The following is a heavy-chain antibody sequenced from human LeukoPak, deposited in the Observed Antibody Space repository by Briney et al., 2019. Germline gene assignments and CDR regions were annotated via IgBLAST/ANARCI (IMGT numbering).Heavy chain of an antibody. CDR3: ARGVYGYGFLDY. Sequence: ASVKVSCKASGYTFTGYYMHWVRQAPGQGLEWMGWINPNSGGTNYAQKFQGRVTMTRDTSISTAYMELSRLRPDDTAVYYCARGVYGYGFLDYWGQGTLVTVSS. CDR2: INPNSGGT. CDR1: GYTFTGYY. J-gene: IGHJ4*02. D-gene: IGHD5-18*01. V-gene: IGHV1-2*02.